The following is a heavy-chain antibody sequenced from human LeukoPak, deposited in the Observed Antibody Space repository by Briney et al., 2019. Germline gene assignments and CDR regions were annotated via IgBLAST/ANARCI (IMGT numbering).Heavy chain of an antibody. CDR2: ISYDGSNK. J-gene: IGHJ4*02. Sequence: PGGSLRLSCAASGFTFDDHPMHWVRQAPGKGLEWVAVISYDGSNKYYADSVKGRFTISRDNSKNTLYLQMNSLRAEDTAVYYCARGGYSYGYDLPIDYWGQGTLVTVSS. D-gene: IGHD5-18*01. CDR3: ARGGYSYGYDLPIDY. CDR1: GFTFDDHP. V-gene: IGHV3-30-3*01.